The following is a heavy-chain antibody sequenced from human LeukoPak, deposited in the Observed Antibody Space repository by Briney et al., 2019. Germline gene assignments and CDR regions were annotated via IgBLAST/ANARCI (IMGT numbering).Heavy chain of an antibody. Sequence: SVKVSCKASGGTFSSYAISWVRQAPGQGLEWMGRIIPILGIANYAQKFQGRVTITADKSTSTAYMELSSLRSEDTAVYYCAGSYCSGGSCFVDSGWGYRGQGNLVHGSS. CDR1: GGTFSSYA. CDR2: IIPILGIA. V-gene: IGHV1-69*04. J-gene: IGHJ4*02. D-gene: IGHD2-15*01. CDR3: AGSYCSGGSCFVDSGWGY.